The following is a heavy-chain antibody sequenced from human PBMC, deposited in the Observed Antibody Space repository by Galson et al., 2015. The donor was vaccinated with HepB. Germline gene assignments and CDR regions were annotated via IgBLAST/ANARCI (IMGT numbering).Heavy chain of an antibody. J-gene: IGHJ4*02. V-gene: IGHV3-21*01. CDR3: ARAGLYDFWSGFFDY. CDR1: GFTFSSYS. Sequence: SLRLSRAASGFTFSSYSMNWVRQAPGKGLEWVSSISSSSSYIYYADSVKGRFTISRDNAKNSLYLQMNSLRAEDTAVYYCARAGLYDFWSGFFDYWGQGTLVTVSS. CDR2: ISSSSSYI. D-gene: IGHD3-3*01.